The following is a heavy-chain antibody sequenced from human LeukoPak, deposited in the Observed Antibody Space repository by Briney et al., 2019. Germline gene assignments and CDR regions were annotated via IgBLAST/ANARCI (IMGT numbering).Heavy chain of an antibody. CDR3: ARHGGTLDYFDS. V-gene: IGHV4-59*08. CDR2: IFYCGPP. CDR1: NGSMSTYY. D-gene: IGHD1-26*01. Sequence: PSETLSLTCSLSNGSMSTYYWRCLRQSPGKGLEWFVYIFYCGPPTHHPSLKTRVTISVHSHKTHFSLSLTSLTAAHTPLFLCARHGGTLDYFDSWGPGSLVIVSS. J-gene: IGHJ4*02.